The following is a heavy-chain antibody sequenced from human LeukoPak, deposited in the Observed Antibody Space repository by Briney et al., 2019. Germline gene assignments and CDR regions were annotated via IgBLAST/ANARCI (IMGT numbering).Heavy chain of an antibody. V-gene: IGHV3-7*03. CDR3: AKDKLRGSSSWYQGAFDI. Sequence: TGGSLRLSCAASGFTFSSYWMSWVRQAPGKGLEWVANIKQDGGEKYYVDSVKGRFTISRDNAKNSLYLQMNSLRAEDTALYYCAKDKLRGSSSWYQGAFDIWGQGTMVTVSS. D-gene: IGHD6-13*01. CDR2: IKQDGGEK. CDR1: GFTFSSYW. J-gene: IGHJ3*02.